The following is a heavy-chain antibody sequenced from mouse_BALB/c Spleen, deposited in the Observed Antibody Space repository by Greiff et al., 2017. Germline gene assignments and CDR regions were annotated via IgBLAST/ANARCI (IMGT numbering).Heavy chain of an antibody. D-gene: IGHD2-3*01. Sequence: VHVKQSGAELVKPGASVKLSCTASGFNIKDTYMHWVKQRPEQGLEWIGRIDPANGNTKYDPKFQGKATITADTSSNTAYLQLSSLTSEDTAVYYCAPLYDGYYVPFAYWGQGTLVTVSA. J-gene: IGHJ3*01. CDR1: GFNIKDTY. CDR2: IDPANGNT. V-gene: IGHV14-3*02. CDR3: APLYDGYYVPFAY.